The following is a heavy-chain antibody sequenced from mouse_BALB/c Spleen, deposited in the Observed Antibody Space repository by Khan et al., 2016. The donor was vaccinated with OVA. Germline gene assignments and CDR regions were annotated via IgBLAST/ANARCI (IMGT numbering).Heavy chain of an antibody. Sequence: QIQLVQSGPELKKPGETVKISCKASGYTFTNYGMNWVKQAPGKGVKWMGWINTYTGEPTYADDFKGRFAFSLETSARTAYLQIHNLKTEDMATXFSAREPARVDYWGQGTALTVSS. CDR1: GYTFTNYG. CDR3: AREPARVDY. CDR2: INTYTGEP. V-gene: IGHV9-1*02. J-gene: IGHJ2*01.